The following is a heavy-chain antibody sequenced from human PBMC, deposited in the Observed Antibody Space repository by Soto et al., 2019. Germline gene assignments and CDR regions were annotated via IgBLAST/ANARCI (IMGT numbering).Heavy chain of an antibody. D-gene: IGHD5-12*01. CDR2: ISYDGSNK. J-gene: IGHJ6*03. CDR1: GFTFSSYG. Sequence: QVQLVESGGGVVQPGRSLRLSCAASGFTFSSYGMHWVRQAPGKGLEWVAVISYDGSNKYYADSVKGRFTISRDNSKNTMYLQMNSLRAEDTAVYYCAKDGWLRLPYPSGYYYYYMDVWGKGTTVTVSS. V-gene: IGHV3-30*18. CDR3: AKDGWLRLPYPSGYYYYYMDV.